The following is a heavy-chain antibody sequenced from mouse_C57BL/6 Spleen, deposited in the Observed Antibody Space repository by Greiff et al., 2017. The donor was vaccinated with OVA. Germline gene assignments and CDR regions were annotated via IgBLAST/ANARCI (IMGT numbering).Heavy chain of an antibody. CDR1: GFTFSDYY. Sequence: EVMLVESEGGLVQPGSSMKLSCTASGFTFSDYYMAWVRQVPEKGLEWVANINYDGSSTYYLDSLKSRFIISRDNAKNTLYLQMSSLKSEDTATYYCARDETGGFDYWGQGTTLTVSS. J-gene: IGHJ2*01. CDR3: ARDETGGFDY. V-gene: IGHV5-16*01. D-gene: IGHD4-1*01. CDR2: INYDGSST.